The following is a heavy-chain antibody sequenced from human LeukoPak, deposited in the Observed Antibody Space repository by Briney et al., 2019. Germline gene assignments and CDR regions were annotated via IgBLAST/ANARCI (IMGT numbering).Heavy chain of an antibody. V-gene: IGHV3-73*01. CDR3: ARDFLEDDY. CDR1: GFTFSGSA. Sequence: GGSLRLSCAASGFTFSGSAMHWVRQASGKGLEWVGRIRSKANSYATAYAASVKGRFTISRDDSKNTAYLQMNSLKTEDTAVYYCARDFLEDDYWGHETLVTVSS. D-gene: IGHD3-3*01. CDR2: IRSKANSYAT. J-gene: IGHJ4*01.